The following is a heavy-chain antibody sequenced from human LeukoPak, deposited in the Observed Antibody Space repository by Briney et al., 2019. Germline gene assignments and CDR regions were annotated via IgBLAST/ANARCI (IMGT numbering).Heavy chain of an antibody. Sequence: ASVKVSCKASGYTFTSYYMHWVRQAPGQGLEWMGIINPSGGSTSYAQKFQGRVTITRDTSASTAYMELSSLRSEDMAVYYCARAYDSSGFAHDPWGQGTLVTVSS. V-gene: IGHV1-46*01. CDR3: ARAYDSSGFAHDP. J-gene: IGHJ5*02. CDR2: INPSGGST. D-gene: IGHD3-22*01. CDR1: GYTFTSYY.